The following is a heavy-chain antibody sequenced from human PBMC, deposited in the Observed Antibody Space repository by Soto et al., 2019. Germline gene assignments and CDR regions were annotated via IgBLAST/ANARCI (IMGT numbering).Heavy chain of an antibody. CDR3: ARERFLGDSEVSGMDV. D-gene: IGHD3-3*01. CDR1: GGSISSGGYY. Sequence: SETLSLTCTVSGGSISSGGYYWSWIRQHPGKGLEWIGYIYYSGSTYYNPSLKSRVTISVDTSKNQFSLKLSSVTAADTAVYYCARERFLGDSEVSGMDVWGQGTTVTVSS. V-gene: IGHV4-31*03. J-gene: IGHJ6*02. CDR2: IYYSGST.